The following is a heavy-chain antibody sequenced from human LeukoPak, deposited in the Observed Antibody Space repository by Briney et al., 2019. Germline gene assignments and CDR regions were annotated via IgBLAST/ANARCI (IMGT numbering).Heavy chain of an antibody. CDR3: ARDIRGLGSCFDY. CDR1: GGSISSSSYY. CDR2: IYYSGST. Sequence: SETLSLTCTVSGGSISSSSYYWGWIRQPPGKGLEWIGSIYYSGSTYYNPSLKSRVTISVDTSKNQFSLKLSSVTAADTAVYYCARDIRGLGSCFDYWGQGTLVTVSS. V-gene: IGHV4-39*02. D-gene: IGHD3-10*01. J-gene: IGHJ4*02.